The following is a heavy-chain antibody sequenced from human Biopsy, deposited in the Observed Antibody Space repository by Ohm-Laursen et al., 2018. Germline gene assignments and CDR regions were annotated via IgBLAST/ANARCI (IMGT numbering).Heavy chain of an antibody. V-gene: IGHV1-46*01. J-gene: IGHJ6*02. D-gene: IGHD3-9*01. CDR2: INPTGGTT. CDR3: ARDETGSSVFGPYYYGMDV. Sequence: ASVKVSYKASGYSFTKYYINWVRQAPGQGLEWMGIINPTGGTTSYAEKFQGRVTLTRDTSTGTVYLELNSLIYEDTALYYCARDETGSSVFGPYYYGMDVWGQVTTVTVSS. CDR1: GYSFTKYY.